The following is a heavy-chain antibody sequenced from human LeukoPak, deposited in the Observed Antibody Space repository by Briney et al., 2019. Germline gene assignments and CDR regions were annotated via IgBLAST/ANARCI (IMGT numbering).Heavy chain of an antibody. J-gene: IGHJ4*02. CDR1: GFTFSSHA. D-gene: IGHD6-13*01. V-gene: IGHV3-23*01. CDR3: ARAGIAAAGTGDGYFDY. CDR2: ISGGGGST. Sequence: PGGSRRLSCEVSGFTFSSHAMGWVRQAPGEGLEWVSVISGGGGSTYYADSLKGRFTISRDNSKNTLYLQMNSLRAEDTAVYYCARAGIAAAGTGDGYFDYWGQGTLVTVSS.